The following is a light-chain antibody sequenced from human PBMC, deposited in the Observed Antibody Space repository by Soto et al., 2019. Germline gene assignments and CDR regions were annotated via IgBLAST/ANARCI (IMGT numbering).Light chain of an antibody. V-gene: IGKV3-20*01. CDR3: KQYGNLPRT. CDR2: GAS. J-gene: IGKJ1*01. Sequence: EIVLPQSPGTLSLSPGERATLSCRASQSVNNNYVAWYQQKPGQAPRLLIYGASIRATGIPDRFSGSGSGTDFTLTIRRLEPEDFAVYYCKQYGNLPRTFGQAIKVGI. CDR1: QSVNNNY.